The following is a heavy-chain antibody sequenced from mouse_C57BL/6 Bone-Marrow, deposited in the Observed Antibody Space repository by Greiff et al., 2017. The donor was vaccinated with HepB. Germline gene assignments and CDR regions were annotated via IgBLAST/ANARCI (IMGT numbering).Heavy chain of an antibody. CDR3: ARSHLWPDY. J-gene: IGHJ2*01. Sequence: VKLMESGAELVKPGASVKLSCKASGYTFTSYWMHWVKQRPGQGLEWIGMIHPNSGSTNYNEKFKSKATLTVDKSSSTAYMQLSSLTSEDSAVYYCARSHLWPDYWGQGTTLTVSS. CDR1: GYTFTSYW. V-gene: IGHV1-64*01. CDR2: IHPNSGST. D-gene: IGHD1-1*02.